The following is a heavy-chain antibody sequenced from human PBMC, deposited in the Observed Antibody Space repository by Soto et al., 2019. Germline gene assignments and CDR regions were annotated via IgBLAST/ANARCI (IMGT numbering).Heavy chain of an antibody. J-gene: IGHJ1*01. V-gene: IGHV4-39*01. CDR3: AAQGSVAGTYFQH. Sequence: QLLESGPGLVKPSETLSLTCTVSGGSISSSSYYWGWIRQPPGKGLEWIGSIYYSGSTYYNPSLKSRVTISVDTSKNQFSLKLSSVTAADTAVYYWAAQGSVAGTYFQHWGQGTLVTVSS. CDR1: GGSISSSSYY. CDR2: IYYSGST. D-gene: IGHD6-19*01.